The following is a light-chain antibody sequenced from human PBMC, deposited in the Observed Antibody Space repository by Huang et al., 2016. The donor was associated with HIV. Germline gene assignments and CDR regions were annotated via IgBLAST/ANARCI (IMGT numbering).Light chain of an antibody. CDR2: DAS. CDR3: QQFNNYLT. J-gene: IGKJ5*01. Sequence: AIQLTQSPSSLSASVGDRVTITCRASRGISSGLTWYQQKPGKAPKLLIFDASSLESGVPPRFSGSGSGTDFTLTISSLQPEDFATYYCQQFNNYLTFGQGTRLEIQ. V-gene: IGKV1D-13*01. CDR1: RGISSG.